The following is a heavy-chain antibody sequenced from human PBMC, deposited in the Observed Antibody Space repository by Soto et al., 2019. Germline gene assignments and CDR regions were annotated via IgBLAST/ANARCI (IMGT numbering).Heavy chain of an antibody. D-gene: IGHD6-19*01. CDR3: AIRIMDSAGPRNRYSSGWYYFDY. Sequence: GGSLRLSCAASGFTFSSYAMSWVRQAPGKGLEWVSAISGSGGSTYYADSVKGRFTISRDNSKNTLYLQMNSLRAEDTAVYYCAIRIMDSAGPRNRYSSGWYYFDYWGQGTLVTVSS. CDR2: ISGSGGST. J-gene: IGHJ4*02. V-gene: IGHV3-23*01. CDR1: GFTFSSYA.